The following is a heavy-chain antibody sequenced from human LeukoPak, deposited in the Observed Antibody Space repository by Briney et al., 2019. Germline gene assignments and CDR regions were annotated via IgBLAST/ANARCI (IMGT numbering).Heavy chain of an antibody. J-gene: IGHJ4*02. CDR1: GFTFSSYW. V-gene: IGHV3-7*01. CDR2: IKQYGSEK. Sequence: GGSLRLSCAASGFTFSSYWMSWVRQAPGKGLEWVANIKQYGSEKYYVDSVKGRFTISRDNAKNSLYLQMNSLRAEDTAVYYCARVGGSDYFDYWGQGTLVTVSS. D-gene: IGHD1-26*01. CDR3: ARVGGSDYFDY.